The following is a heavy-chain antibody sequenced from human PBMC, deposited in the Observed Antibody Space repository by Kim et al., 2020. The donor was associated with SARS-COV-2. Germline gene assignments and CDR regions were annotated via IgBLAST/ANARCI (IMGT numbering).Heavy chain of an antibody. CDR3: ARDPGFPSSHYYYMDV. Sequence: GGSLRLSCAASGFTLNLYGMHWVRQAPGKGLEWVAVIWYNGNNLYYVDSVKGRFTISRDNSKNMLYLQMDSLRADDTAVYYCARDPGFPSSHYYYMDVWGKGTTVTVSS. D-gene: IGHD3-3*01. CDR2: IWYNGNNL. CDR1: GFTLNLYG. J-gene: IGHJ6*03. V-gene: IGHV3-33*01.